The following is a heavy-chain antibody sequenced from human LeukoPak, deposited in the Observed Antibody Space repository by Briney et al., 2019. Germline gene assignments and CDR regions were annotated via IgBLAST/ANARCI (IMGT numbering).Heavy chain of an antibody. CDR3: AKLSSEAATDC. CDR1: GFTFSSYP. J-gene: IGHJ4*02. V-gene: IGHV3-23*01. CDR2: LDATGAYT. D-gene: IGHD2-15*01. Sequence: GGSLRLSCAASGFTFSSYPMIWVRQVPGKGLEWVSTLDATGAYTYYADSVRGRFTISRDNSKNTVWLQMNSLRAGDTAVYSCAKLSSEAATDCWGQGTLVTVSS.